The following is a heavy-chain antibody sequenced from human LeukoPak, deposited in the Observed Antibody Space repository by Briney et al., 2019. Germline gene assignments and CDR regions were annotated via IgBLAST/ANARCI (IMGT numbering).Heavy chain of an antibody. Sequence: GSLRLSCAASGFTFSSYAMSWVRQAPGKGLEWVSSISGNGGSTYYADSVKGRFTISRDSSKNTVYLQMNSLSAEDTAVYYCAKDHYYDTTGHYSRWRSGLNDAFDIWGQGTLVTVSS. CDR2: ISGNGGST. CDR1: GFTFSSYA. J-gene: IGHJ3*02. V-gene: IGHV3-23*01. CDR3: AKDHYYDTTGHYSRWRSGLNDAFDI. D-gene: IGHD3-22*01.